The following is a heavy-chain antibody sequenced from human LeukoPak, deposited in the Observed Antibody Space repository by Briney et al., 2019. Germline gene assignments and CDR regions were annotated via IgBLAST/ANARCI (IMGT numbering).Heavy chain of an antibody. D-gene: IGHD4-17*01. CDR3: AKDLPYAYYMDV. CDR1: GFTFRSYA. J-gene: IGHJ6*03. V-gene: IGHV3-23*01. Sequence: QPGGSLRLSCGASGFTFRSYAMYWVRQAPGKGLEWVSAISGSGDSTYNADSVKGRLTISRDNSKNTLYLQMNSLRAEDTAVYYCAKDLPYAYYMDVWGKGTTVTVSS. CDR2: ISGSGDST.